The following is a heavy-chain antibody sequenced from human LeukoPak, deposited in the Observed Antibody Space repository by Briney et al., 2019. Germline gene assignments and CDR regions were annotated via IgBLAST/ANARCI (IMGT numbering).Heavy chain of an antibody. J-gene: IGHJ4*02. CDR1: GYTLSELS. CDR2: FDPDDGET. Sequence: GASVKVSCKVSGYTLSELSMHWVRQAPGEGLEWMGRFDPDDGETIYAQKFQGRVTMTEDTSTDTAYMELSSLRSEDTAVYYCATDPVGVGVMFLDSWGQGTLVTISS. CDR3: ATDPVGVGVMFLDS. V-gene: IGHV1-24*01. D-gene: IGHD3-16*01.